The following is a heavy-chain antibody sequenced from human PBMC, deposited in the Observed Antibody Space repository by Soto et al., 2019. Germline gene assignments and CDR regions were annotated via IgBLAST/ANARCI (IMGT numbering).Heavy chain of an antibody. V-gene: IGHV3-23*01. J-gene: IGHJ6*02. Sequence: PGGSLRLSCAASGFIFKNYAMNWVRQAPGKGLEWVSVISGSGISTDYADSVKGRFTISRDNSKNTLYLQMNSLGREDTAVYYCARPREIYYYYYAMDAWGQGTTVTVSS. D-gene: IGHD1-26*01. CDR1: GFIFKNYA. CDR3: ARPREIYYYYYAMDA. CDR2: ISGSGIST.